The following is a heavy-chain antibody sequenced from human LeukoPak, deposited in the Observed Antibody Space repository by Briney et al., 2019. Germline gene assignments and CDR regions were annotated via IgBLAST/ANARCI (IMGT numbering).Heavy chain of an antibody. CDR1: GFTFSSYS. CDR3: ARGYSGKNDAFDI. D-gene: IGHD1-26*01. CDR2: ISSSSSYI. V-gene: IGHV3-21*01. Sequence: GGSLRLSCAASGFTFSSYSMNWVRQAPGKGLEWVSSISSSSSYIYYADSVKGRFTISRDNAENSLYLQMNSLRAEDTAVYYCARGYSGKNDAFDIWGQGTMVTVSS. J-gene: IGHJ3*02.